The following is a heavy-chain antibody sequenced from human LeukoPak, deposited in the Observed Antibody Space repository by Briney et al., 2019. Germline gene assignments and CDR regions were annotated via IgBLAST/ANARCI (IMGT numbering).Heavy chain of an antibody. V-gene: IGHV6-1*01. D-gene: IGHD2/OR15-2a*01. Sequence: SQTLSLTCAISGDSVSSSSVAWNWIRKSPSRGLEWLGRTYRRPIFYNDNAVTLKSRIIISLDTSKNQFSLQLNSVTPEDTATYYCARGSHSTFDFWGQGTMVTVSS. CDR2: TYRRPIFYN. CDR3: ARGSHSTFDF. J-gene: IGHJ3*01. CDR1: GDSVSSSSVA.